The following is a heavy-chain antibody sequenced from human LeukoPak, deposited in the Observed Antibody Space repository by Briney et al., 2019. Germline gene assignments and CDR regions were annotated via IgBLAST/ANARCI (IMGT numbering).Heavy chain of an antibody. Sequence: PSETLSLTCTVSGGSISSSSYYWGWIRQPPGKGLEWIGSIYYSGSTYYNPSLKSRVTISVDTSKNQFSLKLSSVTAADTAVYYCARLKVGGVGATTYYYYYGMDVWGQGTTVTVSS. CDR2: IYYSGST. V-gene: IGHV4-39*07. CDR1: GGSISSSSYY. D-gene: IGHD1-26*01. CDR3: ARLKVGGVGATTYYYYYGMDV. J-gene: IGHJ6*02.